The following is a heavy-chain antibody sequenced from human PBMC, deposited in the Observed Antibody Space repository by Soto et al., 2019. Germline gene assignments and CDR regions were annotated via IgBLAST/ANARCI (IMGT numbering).Heavy chain of an antibody. CDR1: GGSISSGGYY. CDR3: ARGIAVDQPAIDY. J-gene: IGHJ4*02. CDR2: IYYSGST. V-gene: IGHV4-39*01. D-gene: IGHD6-19*01. Sequence: SETLSLTCTVSGGSISSGGYYWSWIRQHPGKGLEWIGCIYYSGSTYYNPSLKIRVTISVDTSKNQFSLKLSSVTAADTAVYYCARGIAVDQPAIDYWGQGTLVTVSS.